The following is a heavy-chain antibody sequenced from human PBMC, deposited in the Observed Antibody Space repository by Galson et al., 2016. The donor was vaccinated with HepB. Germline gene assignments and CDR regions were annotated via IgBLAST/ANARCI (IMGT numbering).Heavy chain of an antibody. J-gene: IGHJ3*02. D-gene: IGHD3-22*01. V-gene: IGHV3-21*01. CDR2: INNIGSHI. CDR3: ARGYYDSSGLDAFDI. CDR1: GFSFSNYG. Sequence: SLRLSCAASGFSFSNYGMNWVRQAPGRGLEWVSHINNIGSHIYYADSVKGRFTISRDNSKNTLYLQMNSLRAEDTAVYYCARGYYDSSGLDAFDIWGQGTMVTVSS.